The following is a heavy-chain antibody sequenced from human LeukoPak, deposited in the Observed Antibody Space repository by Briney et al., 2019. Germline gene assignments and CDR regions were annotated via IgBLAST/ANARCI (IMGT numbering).Heavy chain of an antibody. D-gene: IGHD6-19*01. CDR3: ARRGPVAGELDY. CDR1: GGSISSYY. Sequence: SETLSLTCTVSGGSISSYYWSWLRQPPGKGLEWIGYIYYSGSTSYNPSLKSRVTISVDTSKNQFSLKLSSVTAADTAVYYCARRGPVAGELDYWGQGTLATVSS. J-gene: IGHJ4*02. V-gene: IGHV4-59*01. CDR2: IYYSGST.